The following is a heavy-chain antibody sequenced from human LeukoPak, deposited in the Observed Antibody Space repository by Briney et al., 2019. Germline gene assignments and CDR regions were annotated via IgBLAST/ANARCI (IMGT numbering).Heavy chain of an antibody. CDR3: AREGGYDLGYYFDY. CDR1: GGSFSGYY. V-gene: IGHV4-34*01. CDR2: INHSGST. D-gene: IGHD5-12*01. J-gene: IGHJ4*02. Sequence: PSETLSLTCAVYGGSFSGYYWSWIRQPPGKGLEWIGEINHSGSTNYNPSLKSRVTISVDTSKNRFSLKLSSVTAADTAVYYCAREGGYDLGYYFDYWGQGTLVTVSS.